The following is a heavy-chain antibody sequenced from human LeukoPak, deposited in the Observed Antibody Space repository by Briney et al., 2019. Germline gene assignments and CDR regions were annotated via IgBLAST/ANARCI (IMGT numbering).Heavy chain of an antibody. CDR3: AKHRSPAIYYMDV. CDR1: GFTFSTFA. CDR2: IISGGDRT. Sequence: PGGSLRLSCAASGFTFSTFAMSWVRQAPGKGLEWVSTIISGGDRTYYADSVKGRFTISRDNSKNTVDLQMNSLRAEDTAVYYCAKHRSPAIYYMDVWGKGTTVTVSS. J-gene: IGHJ6*03. V-gene: IGHV3-23*01. D-gene: IGHD6-6*01.